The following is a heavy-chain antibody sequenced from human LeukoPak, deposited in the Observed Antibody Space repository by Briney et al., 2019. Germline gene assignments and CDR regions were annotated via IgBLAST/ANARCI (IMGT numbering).Heavy chain of an antibody. J-gene: IGHJ4*02. CDR2: ISGSGSTI. V-gene: IGHV3-48*03. CDR3: ATYLTVALDY. D-gene: IGHD6-19*01. Sequence: GGSLRLSCAASGFTFKSYEMNWVRQAPGKGLEWVSYISGSGSTIYYADSVKGRFTISRDNAKNSLYLQMNSLRAEDTAVYYCATYLTVALDYWGQGTLVTVSS. CDR1: GFTFKSYE.